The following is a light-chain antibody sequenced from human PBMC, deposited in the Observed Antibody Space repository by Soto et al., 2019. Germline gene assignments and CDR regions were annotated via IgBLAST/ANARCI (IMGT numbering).Light chain of an antibody. J-gene: IGKJ2*01. CDR1: QGIGTD. Sequence: IQLTQSQSSLSASVGDRVTFTCRASQGIGTDLAWYQQKPGIAPKLLIYGASTLQSGVPSRFSGSGSGAYLTLTIRSLQPEDFSTYFCQQGYSYPYTFGPGTKLQIK. CDR3: QQGYSYPYT. V-gene: IGKV1-9*01. CDR2: GAS.